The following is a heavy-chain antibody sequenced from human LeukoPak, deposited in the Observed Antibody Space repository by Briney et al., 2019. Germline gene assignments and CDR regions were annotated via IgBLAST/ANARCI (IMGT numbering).Heavy chain of an antibody. CDR1: GVTLSNYY. CDR3: ARAGSHRNNGYDY. J-gene: IGHJ4*02. D-gene: IGHD5-12*01. Sequence: PGGSLRLSCAASGVTLSNYYMNWVRQAPGKGLEWVSYISSSGSTMYYADSVRGRFTISRDTAKNSLYLQMNSLRVEGTAVYYCARAGSHRNNGYDYWGQGTLVTVSS. CDR2: ISSSGSTM. V-gene: IGHV3-48*04.